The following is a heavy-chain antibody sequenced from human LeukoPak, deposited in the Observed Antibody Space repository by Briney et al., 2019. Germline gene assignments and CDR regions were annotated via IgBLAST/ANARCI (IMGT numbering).Heavy chain of an antibody. CDR1: GGSISSGDYY. Sequence: PSETLSLTCTVSGGSISSGDYYWSWIRQPPGKGLEWIGYIYYSGSIYYNPSLKSRVTISVDTSKNQFSLKLSSVTAADTAVYYCATGGGIAAAGAPRAHAFDIWGQGTMVTVSS. J-gene: IGHJ3*02. D-gene: IGHD6-13*01. V-gene: IGHV4-30-4*01. CDR2: IYYSGSI. CDR3: ATGGGIAAAGAPRAHAFDI.